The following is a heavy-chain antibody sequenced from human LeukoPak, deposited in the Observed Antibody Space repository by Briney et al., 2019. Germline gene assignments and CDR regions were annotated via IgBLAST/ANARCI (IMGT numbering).Heavy chain of an antibody. CDR2: IIPIFGTA. D-gene: IGHD3-22*01. CDR1: GYTFTSYA. CDR3: ARDPDDSSGYYR. V-gene: IGHV1-69*13. Sequence: GASVKVSCKASGYTFTSYAISWVRQAPGQGLEWMGGIIPIFGTANYAQKFQGRVTITADESTSTAYMELSSLRSEDTAVYYCARDPDDSSGYYRWGQGTLVTVSS. J-gene: IGHJ5*02.